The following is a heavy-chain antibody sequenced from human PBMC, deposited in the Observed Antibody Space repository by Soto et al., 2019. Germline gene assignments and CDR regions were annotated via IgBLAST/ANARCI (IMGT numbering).Heavy chain of an antibody. J-gene: IGHJ4*02. CDR1: GGSISNYY. D-gene: IGHD1-26*01. V-gene: IGHV4-59*01. CDR2: IYYTGTT. Sequence: QVQLQESGPGLVKPSETLSLTCTVSGGSISNYYWSWIRQPPGKGLEWIGYIYYTGTTKYNPSLKSRVTISVDTSKNHFSLGLSSVTAADTAVYYCARVGGSSSPPLYWGQGTLVTVSS. CDR3: ARVGGSSSPPLY.